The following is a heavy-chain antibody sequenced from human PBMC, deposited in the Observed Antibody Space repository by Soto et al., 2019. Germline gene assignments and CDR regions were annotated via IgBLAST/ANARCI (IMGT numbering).Heavy chain of an antibody. J-gene: IGHJ4*02. D-gene: IGHD6-19*01. Sequence: QVQLQESGPGLVKPSGTLSLTCAVSGGSISDRNWWSWVRQPPGKGLEWMGEVYHSGTTNYNPSLESRVTISMDRAMNQISLQLSSVTAADSAVYSFARHIGVTGTRGFDYWGQGTLVTVSS. CDR1: GGSISDRNW. CDR2: VYHSGTT. CDR3: ARHIGVTGTRGFDY. V-gene: IGHV4-4*02.